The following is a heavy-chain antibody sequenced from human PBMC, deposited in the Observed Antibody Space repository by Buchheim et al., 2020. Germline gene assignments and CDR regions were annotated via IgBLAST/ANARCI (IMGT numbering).Heavy chain of an antibody. J-gene: IGHJ6*02. D-gene: IGHD6-13*01. CDR2: IYYSGST. V-gene: IGHV4-59*01. CDR1: GGSISSYY. Sequence: QVQLQESGPGLVKPSETLSLTCTVSGGSISSYYWSWIRQPPGKGLEWIGYIYYSGSTNYNPSLKSRVTISVDTSTNQFSLKLSSVTAADTAVYYCAGAAAGMWYYYYYGMDVWGQGTT. CDR3: AGAAAGMWYYYYYGMDV.